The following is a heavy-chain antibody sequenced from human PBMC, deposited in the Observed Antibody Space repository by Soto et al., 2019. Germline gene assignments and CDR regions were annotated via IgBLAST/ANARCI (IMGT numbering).Heavy chain of an antibody. Sequence: QVHLVESGGGVVQPGRPLRLSCVASTSTFSTYGMHWVRQAPGKGLEWVAVISYDSISTGYGDSVRGRFTISTDNSKNTLYLQMNSLPPEDTAVYYCARGAGCNGGECNVYFDHWGQGTLVTVSS. V-gene: IGHV3-30*03. CDR1: TSTFSTYG. CDR3: ARGAGCNGGECNVYFDH. D-gene: IGHD2-8*02. J-gene: IGHJ4*02. CDR2: ISYDSIST.